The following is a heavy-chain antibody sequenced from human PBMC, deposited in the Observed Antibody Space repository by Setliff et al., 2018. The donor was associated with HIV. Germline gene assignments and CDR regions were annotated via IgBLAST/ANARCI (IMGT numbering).Heavy chain of an antibody. V-gene: IGHV1-18*01. CDR1: GYSFGSYG. Sequence: ASVKVSCKSSGYSFGSYGINWVRQAPGQGLEWMGWISPYSGQTTYAQKFQGRVTMTADTSTNTVHMELRSLRSDDTAVYYCARHDGLRSVHGAFDIWGQGTMVTVSS. CDR3: ARHDGLRSVHGAFDI. D-gene: IGHD4-17*01. CDR2: ISPYSGQT. J-gene: IGHJ3*02.